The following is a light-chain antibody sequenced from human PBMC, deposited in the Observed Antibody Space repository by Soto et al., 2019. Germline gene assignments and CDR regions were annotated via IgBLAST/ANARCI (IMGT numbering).Light chain of an antibody. CDR3: HVWDSSSEHV. J-gene: IGLJ1*01. CDR1: SSGNKS. CDR2: DDS. Sequence: SYELTQPASVSVAPGQTARISCGGNSSGNKSVHWYRQKPGQAPVLVVDDDSDRPSGIPERFSGSNSGNTATLTISRVEAEDEADYYCHVWDSSSEHVFGTGTKVTVL. V-gene: IGLV3-21*02.